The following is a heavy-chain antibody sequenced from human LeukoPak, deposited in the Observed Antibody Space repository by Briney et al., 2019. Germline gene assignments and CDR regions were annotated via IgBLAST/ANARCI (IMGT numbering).Heavy chain of an antibody. J-gene: IGHJ5*02. Sequence: GGSLRLSCAASGFTFSSYAMSWVRQAPGKGLEWVSAISGSGGSTYYADSVKGRFTISRDNSKNTLYLQMNSLRAEATAVYYCVKDPTGYSSSWYDGWFDPWGQGTLVTVSS. CDR3: VKDPTGYSSSWYDGWFDP. D-gene: IGHD6-13*01. V-gene: IGHV3-23*01. CDR2: ISGSGGST. CDR1: GFTFSSYA.